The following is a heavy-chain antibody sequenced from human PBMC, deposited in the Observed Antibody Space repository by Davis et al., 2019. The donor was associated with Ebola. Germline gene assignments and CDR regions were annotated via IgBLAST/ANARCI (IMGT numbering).Heavy chain of an antibody. Sequence: GESLKISCAASGFTFSSYGMHWVRQAPGKGLEWVSTLGTSADTYYADSVKGRFTISRDNSKNTLHLQMNSLRVEDTAMYYCVKDTSNIWFDVWGQGTLVTVSA. D-gene: IGHD2/OR15-2a*01. CDR3: VKDTSNIWFDV. CDR1: GFTFSSYG. V-gene: IGHV3-23*01. CDR2: LGTSADT. J-gene: IGHJ3*01.